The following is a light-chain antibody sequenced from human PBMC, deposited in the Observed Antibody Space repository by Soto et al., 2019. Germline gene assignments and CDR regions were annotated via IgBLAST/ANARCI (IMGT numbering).Light chain of an antibody. CDR3: QQRSDWPLT. CDR2: DAS. CDR1: QSVSSY. V-gene: IGKV3-11*01. Sequence: ETVLTQSPGTLSLSPGERATLSCRASQSVSSYLAWYQQKPGQAPRLLIYDASKRATGIPARFSGRGSGTDFTLTISSLEPEDFAVYYCQQRSDWPLTFGGGTKVDIK. J-gene: IGKJ4*01.